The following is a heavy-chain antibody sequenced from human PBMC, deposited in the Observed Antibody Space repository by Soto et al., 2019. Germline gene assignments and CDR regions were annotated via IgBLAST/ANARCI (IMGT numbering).Heavy chain of an antibody. Sequence: PGGSLRLSCAASGFTFSSYAMHWVRQAPGKGLEWVAFMSYDGSDKYYADSVKGRFTISRDNSKNTLHLQMNSLRAEDTAVYYCARREGFWSGYFYYYGMDVWGQGTTVTVS. V-gene: IGHV3-30-3*01. CDR2: MSYDGSDK. J-gene: IGHJ6*02. CDR3: ARREGFWSGYFYYYGMDV. CDR1: GFTFSSYA. D-gene: IGHD3-3*01.